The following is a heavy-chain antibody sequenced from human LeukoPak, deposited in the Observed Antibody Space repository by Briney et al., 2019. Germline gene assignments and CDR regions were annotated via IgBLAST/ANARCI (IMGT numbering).Heavy chain of an antibody. D-gene: IGHD1-26*01. CDR3: ARLKGVTMGALDY. Sequence: QPGGSLRLSCAASRFTFSSNAMSWVRQAPGKGLEWVSAISGSSDNTYYADSEKGRFTISRDNSKNTLYLQMNSLRGEDTAVYYCARLKGVTMGALDYWGQGTLVTVSS. V-gene: IGHV3-23*01. CDR2: ISGSSDNT. CDR1: RFTFSSNA. J-gene: IGHJ4*02.